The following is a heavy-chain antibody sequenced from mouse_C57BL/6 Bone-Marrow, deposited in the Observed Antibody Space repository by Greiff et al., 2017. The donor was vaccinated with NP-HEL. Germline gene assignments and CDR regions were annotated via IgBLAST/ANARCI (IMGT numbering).Heavy chain of an antibody. CDR3: ARYGSSYKYWYFDV. Sequence: VQLQESGPELVKPGASVKISCKASGYSFTDYNMNWVKQSNGKSLEWIGVINPNYGTTSYNQKFKGKATLTVDQSSSTAYMQLNSLTSEDSAVYDGARYGSSYKYWYFDVWGTGTTVTVSS. CDR2: INPNYGTT. V-gene: IGHV1-39*01. D-gene: IGHD1-1*01. CDR1: GYSFTDYN. J-gene: IGHJ1*03.